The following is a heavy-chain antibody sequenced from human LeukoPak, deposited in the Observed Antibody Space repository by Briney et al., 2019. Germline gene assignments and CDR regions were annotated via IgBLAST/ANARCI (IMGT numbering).Heavy chain of an antibody. D-gene: IGHD3-22*01. CDR2: ISSSSRDI. CDR3: ARDSDSSGHYYMDYFDY. J-gene: IGHJ4*02. Sequence: GGSLRLSCAASGFTFTSYAMNWVRQAPGKGLEWVSSISSSSRDINYADSVKGRFTISRDNAWNSLYLQMNSLRAEDTAVYYCARDSDSSGHYYMDYFDYWGQGALVTVSS. V-gene: IGHV3-21*01. CDR1: GFTFTSYA.